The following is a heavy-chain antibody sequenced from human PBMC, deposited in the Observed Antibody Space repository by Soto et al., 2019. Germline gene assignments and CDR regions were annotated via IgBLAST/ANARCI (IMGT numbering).Heavy chain of an antibody. CDR3: AGAVSDFDVRRYRTSYFDQ. CDR1: GASVSTGVYY. CDR2: IDNSGST. V-gene: IGHV4-31*03. J-gene: IGHJ4*02. D-gene: IGHD3-10*02. Sequence: QVQLEESGPGLVQPSQTLSLSCTVSGASVSTGVYYWTWIRQHPGKGLEWIGYIDNSGSTYYNPSLTGRVDISVDTSKNEFSLNLQSLTAADTAFYYCAGAVSDFDVRRYRTSYFDQWGQGILVTVSS.